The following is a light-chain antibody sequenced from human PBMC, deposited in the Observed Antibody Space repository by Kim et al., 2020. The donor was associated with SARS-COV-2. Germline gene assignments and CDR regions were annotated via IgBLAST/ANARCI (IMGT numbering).Light chain of an antibody. V-gene: IGKV1-27*01. CDR2: DAS. Sequence: ASVGDIVTITCRASQGISSYVAWYQQKPGDVPKLLIYDASALLAGVPSRFSGSGSGTDFTLTISSLQPEDVATYYCQKYNGAPWTFGQGTKVDIK. CDR3: QKYNGAPWT. J-gene: IGKJ1*01. CDR1: QGISSY.